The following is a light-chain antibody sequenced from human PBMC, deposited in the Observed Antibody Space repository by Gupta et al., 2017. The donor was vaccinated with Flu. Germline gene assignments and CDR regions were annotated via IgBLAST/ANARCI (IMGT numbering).Light chain of an antibody. Sequence: DIVMTQSPLSLPVTPGEPASISCRSSQSRLHSNGYNSLDWYLQKPGQAPQFPIYLGSNRAAGVPDRFSVSGSGTDFTLKISRVEAEDVGVYYCRQCLHNPPVTFGGGTKVEIK. CDR2: LGS. CDR3: RQCLHNPPVT. V-gene: IGKV2-28*01. CDR1: QSRLHSNGYNS. J-gene: IGKJ4*01.